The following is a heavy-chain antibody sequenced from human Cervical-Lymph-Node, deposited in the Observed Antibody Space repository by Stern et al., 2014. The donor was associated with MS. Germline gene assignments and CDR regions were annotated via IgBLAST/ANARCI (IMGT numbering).Heavy chain of an antibody. V-gene: IGHV3-13*01. CDR3: ARSTSGWDFDY. J-gene: IGHJ4*02. CDR1: GFTFSSYD. CDR2: IGTAGDT. D-gene: IGHD6-19*01. Sequence: EVQLEESGGGLVQPGGSLRLSCAASGFTFSSYDMHWVRQATGKGLEWVSAIGTAGDTYYPGSVKGRFTISRENAKNSLYLQMNSLRAGDTAVYYCARSTSGWDFDYWGQGTLVTVSS.